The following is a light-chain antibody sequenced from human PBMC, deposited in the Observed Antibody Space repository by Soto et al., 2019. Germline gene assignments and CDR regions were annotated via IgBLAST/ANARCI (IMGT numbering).Light chain of an antibody. Sequence: DIQMTQSPSTLSASVGDRVTITCRASQTVYNWLAWYQQKPGKAPKLLIYEASTLQSGVPSRFSGSASGKEFTLAISRLQPDDFATYYCQQYSSYSQYTFGQGTKVNI. CDR3: QQYSSYSQYT. CDR2: EAS. V-gene: IGKV1-5*03. CDR1: QTVYNW. J-gene: IGKJ2*01.